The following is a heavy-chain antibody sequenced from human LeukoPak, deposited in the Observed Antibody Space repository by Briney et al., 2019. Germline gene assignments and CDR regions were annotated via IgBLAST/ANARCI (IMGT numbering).Heavy chain of an antibody. CDR2: IYTSGIT. J-gene: IGHJ4*02. Sequence: SETLSLXCTVSGGSISSGSYYWSWIRQPAGKGLERIGRIYTSGITNYNPSLKSRVTISVDTSKNQFSLKLSSVTAADTAVYYCASYYYDSSGYYYYWGQGTLVTVSS. V-gene: IGHV4-61*02. D-gene: IGHD3-22*01. CDR1: GGSISSGSYY. CDR3: ASYYYDSSGYYYY.